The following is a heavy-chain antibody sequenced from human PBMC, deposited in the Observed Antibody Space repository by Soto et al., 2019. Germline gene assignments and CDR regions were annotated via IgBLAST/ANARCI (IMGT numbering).Heavy chain of an antibody. CDR2: INPSGGST. Sequence: ASVKVSCKASGYTFTGYYMHWVRQAPGQGLEWMGIINPSGGSTSHAQKFQGRVTMTRDTSTSTVYMELSSLRSEDTAVYYCARLKADILTGYGLVYYYGMDVWGQGTTVTVS. D-gene: IGHD3-9*01. CDR1: GYTFTGYY. CDR3: ARLKADILTGYGLVYYYGMDV. V-gene: IGHV1-46*01. J-gene: IGHJ6*02.